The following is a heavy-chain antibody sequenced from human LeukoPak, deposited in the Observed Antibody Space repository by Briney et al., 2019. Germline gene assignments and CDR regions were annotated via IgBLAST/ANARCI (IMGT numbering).Heavy chain of an antibody. CDR1: GFTFSSYW. J-gene: IGHJ4*01. D-gene: IGHD3-10*01. CDR2: IKQDGSEK. CDR3: ARAVYYSNYLGY. V-gene: IGHV3-7*02. Sequence: PGGSLRLSCAASGFTFSSYWMGWVRQAPGKGLERVANIKQDGSEKYYVDSVKGRFTISRDNAKNTLYLQMNSLRAEDTAMYYCARAVYYSNYLGYWGQGTLVTVSS.